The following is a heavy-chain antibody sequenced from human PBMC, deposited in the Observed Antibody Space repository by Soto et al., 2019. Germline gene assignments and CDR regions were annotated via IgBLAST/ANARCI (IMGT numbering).Heavy chain of an antibody. V-gene: IGHV2-5*02. CDR2: VFWDGGE. Sequence: QITLRESGPSLVKPTETLTLTCTFSGFSLTTTGVGVGWVRQPPGKALEWLAVVFWDGGERYSPSLKSRVTITKDKSKDQVVFTMANMDPADTATYFCTQVYGSGSWGWYFHSWGQGTLVTVSS. CDR3: TQVYGSGSWGWYFHS. D-gene: IGHD1-26*01. J-gene: IGHJ5*02. CDR1: GFSLTTTGVG.